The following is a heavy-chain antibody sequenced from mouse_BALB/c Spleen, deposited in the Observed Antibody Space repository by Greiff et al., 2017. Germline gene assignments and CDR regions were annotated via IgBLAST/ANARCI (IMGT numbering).Heavy chain of an antibody. CDR1: GYAFSSSW. CDR2: IYPGDGDT. D-gene: IGHD1-1*01. J-gene: IGHJ3*01. Sequence: QVQLQQSGPELVKPGASVKISCKASGYAFSSSWMNWVKQRPGQGLEWIGRIYPGDGDTNYNGKFKGKATLTADKSSSTAYMQLSSLTSVDSAVYFCARSATVVDWFAYWGQGTLVTVSA. V-gene: IGHV1-82*01. CDR3: ARSATVVDWFAY.